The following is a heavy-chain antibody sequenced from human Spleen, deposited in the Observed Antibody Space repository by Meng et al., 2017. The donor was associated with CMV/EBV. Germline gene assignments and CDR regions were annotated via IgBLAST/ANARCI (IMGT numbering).Heavy chain of an antibody. Sequence: GGSLRLSCAVSGFIFSDYYMSWIRQAPGKGLEWVSYISTSGSTIYYADSVKGRFTISRDNAKNSLYLQMNSLRDEDTAVYYCARDRVDIVVVSAAYSRWFDPWGQGTLVTVSS. V-gene: IGHV3-11*04. J-gene: IGHJ5*02. CDR2: ISTSGSTI. CDR1: GFIFSDYY. D-gene: IGHD2-2*03. CDR3: ARDRVDIVVVSAAYSRWFDP.